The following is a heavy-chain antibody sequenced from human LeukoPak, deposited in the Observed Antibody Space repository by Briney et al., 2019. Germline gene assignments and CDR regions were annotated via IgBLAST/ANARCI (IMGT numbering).Heavy chain of an antibody. V-gene: IGHV4-4*07. D-gene: IGHD5-12*01. CDR3: ARDRGDGYDYFWDY. Sequence: SETLSLTCTVSGGSISSYYWNWIRQPAGKGLEWIGRIYPSGNTNYNPSLKSRVTTSVDTSKNQFSLKLTSVTAADTAVYYCARDRGDGYDYFWDYWGQGTLVTVSS. J-gene: IGHJ4*02. CDR2: IYPSGNT. CDR1: GGSISSYY.